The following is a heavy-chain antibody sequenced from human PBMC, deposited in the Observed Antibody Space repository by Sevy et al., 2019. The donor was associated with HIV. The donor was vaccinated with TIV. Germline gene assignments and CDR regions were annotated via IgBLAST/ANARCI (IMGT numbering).Heavy chain of an antibody. CDR3: ARRYFDL. Sequence: GGSLRLSCAASGFTFDDYAIHWVRQAPGKGLEWVANIRQDGNEIYYGDSVKGRLPISRDNAKNALYLQMDGLRAEDTGLYYCARRYFDLWGQGTLVTVSS. V-gene: IGHV3-7*01. J-gene: IGHJ4*02. CDR1: GFTFDDYA. CDR2: IRQDGNEI.